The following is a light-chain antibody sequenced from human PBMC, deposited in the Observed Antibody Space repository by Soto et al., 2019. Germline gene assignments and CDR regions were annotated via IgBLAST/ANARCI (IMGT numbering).Light chain of an antibody. CDR1: NIGSKS. Sequence: SYELTQPPSVSVAPGETARITCGGKNIGSKSVHWYQQKTGQAPVLVIYYDSDRPSGIPERFSCSNSGNTATLTVSRVEAGDEADYYCHVWDTTNDHPLFGGGTQLTVL. CDR3: HVWDTTNDHPL. J-gene: IGLJ2*01. CDR2: YDS. V-gene: IGLV3-21*04.